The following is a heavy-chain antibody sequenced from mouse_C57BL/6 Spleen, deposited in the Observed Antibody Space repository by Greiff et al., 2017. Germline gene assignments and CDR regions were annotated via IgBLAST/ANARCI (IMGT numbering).Heavy chain of an antibody. V-gene: IGHV1-55*01. CDR2: IYPGSGST. J-gene: IGHJ1*03. D-gene: IGHD1-1*01. CDR1: GYTFTSYW. CDR3: ARGPPFITTVVADWYFDV. Sequence: QVQLQQPGAELVKPGASVKMSCKASGYTFTSYWITWVKQRPGQGLEWIGDIYPGSGSTNYNEKFKSKATLTVDTSSSTAYMQLSSLTSEDSAVYYCARGPPFITTVVADWYFDVWGTGTTVTVSS.